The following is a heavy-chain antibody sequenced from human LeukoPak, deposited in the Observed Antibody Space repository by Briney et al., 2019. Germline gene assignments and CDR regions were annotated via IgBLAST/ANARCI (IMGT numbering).Heavy chain of an antibody. CDR2: ISSSSSYI. D-gene: IGHD3-10*01. CDR3: ARDRPLWFGELYRADAFDI. J-gene: IGHJ3*02. V-gene: IGHV3-21*01. Sequence: GGSLRLSCAASGFTFSSYSMNWVRQAPGKGLEWVSSISSSSSYIYYADSVKGRFTISRDNAKNSLYLQMSSLRAEDTAVYYCARDRPLWFGELYRADAFDIWGQGTMVTVSS. CDR1: GFTFSSYS.